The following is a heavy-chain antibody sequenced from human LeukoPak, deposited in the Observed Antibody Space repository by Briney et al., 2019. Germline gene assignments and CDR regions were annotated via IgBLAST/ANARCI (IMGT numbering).Heavy chain of an antibody. CDR1: GGSINGYY. CDR2: IYYSKNT. V-gene: IGHV4-39*01. D-gene: IGHD5-18*01. CDR3: VSPRGFSYGYFDY. J-gene: IGHJ4*02. Sequence: SETLSLTCSVSGGSINGYYWSWIRQPPGKGLEWIGSIYYSKNTYYNPSLKSRVTISADTSKNQFSLTLGSVSATDTAVYYCVSPRGFSYGYFDYWGQGTLVTVSS.